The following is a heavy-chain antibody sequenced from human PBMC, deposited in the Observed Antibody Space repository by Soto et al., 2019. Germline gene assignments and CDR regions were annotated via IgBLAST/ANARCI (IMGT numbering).Heavy chain of an antibody. D-gene: IGHD2-21*01. J-gene: IGHJ4*02. V-gene: IGHV1-45*02. CDR3: ACGRYYASGDFDY. Sequence: GASVKVSCKASGYTFTSYGIHWVRQAPGQALEWMGWITPCNGNTKYAQTFQDRVTFTGDTSLNTAYVELSSLRSDDTAMFYCACGRYYASGDFDYWGPGTLFTLSS. CDR1: GYTFTSYG. CDR2: ITPCNGNT.